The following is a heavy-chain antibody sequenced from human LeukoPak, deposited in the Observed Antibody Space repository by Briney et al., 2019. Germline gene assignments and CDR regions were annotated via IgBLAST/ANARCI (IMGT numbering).Heavy chain of an antibody. CDR1: GYSFITHG. CDR2: ISTYTGNA. CDR3: ARDLAVLGVVFTSYMDV. Sequence: ASVKVSCKASGYSFITHGITRVRQAPGQGLQWVGWISTYTGNAHYAQRLQGRVTLSKDTATTTAYLEVRNLRSDDTAVYYCARDLAVLGVVFTSYMDVRGKGTPVIVSS. D-gene: IGHD3-3*01. V-gene: IGHV1-18*01. J-gene: IGHJ6*03.